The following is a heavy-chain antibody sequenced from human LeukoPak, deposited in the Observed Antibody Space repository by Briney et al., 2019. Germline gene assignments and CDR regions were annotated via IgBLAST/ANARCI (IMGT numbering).Heavy chain of an antibody. J-gene: IGHJ4*02. CDR3: VKDPYSNNWYYFDS. CDR2: ISSNGGST. D-gene: IGHD6-13*01. CDR1: GFTFSSYA. V-gene: IGHV3-64*01. Sequence: GGSLRLSCAASGFTFSSYAMHWVRQAPGKGLEYVSAISSNGGSTSYANSVKGRFTISRDNSKNTLYLQMSRLRAEDTAVYYCVKDPYSNNWYYFDSWGQGTLVTVSS.